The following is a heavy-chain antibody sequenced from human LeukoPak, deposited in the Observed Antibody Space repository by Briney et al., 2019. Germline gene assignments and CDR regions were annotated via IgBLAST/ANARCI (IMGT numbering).Heavy chain of an antibody. CDR2: IFNRGMP. J-gene: IGHJ6*03. CDR1: GDSISNNW. Sequence: SETLSLTCAVSGDSISNNWWSWVRQSPGMRLEWIGQIFNRGMPNYNPSLKSLVTMSIDKSNNQLSLKMNSVTAADTAVYYCARVMGASWFFYLDVWGKGTTVAVSS. V-gene: IGHV4-4*02. CDR3: ARVMGASWFFYLDV. D-gene: IGHD3-16*02.